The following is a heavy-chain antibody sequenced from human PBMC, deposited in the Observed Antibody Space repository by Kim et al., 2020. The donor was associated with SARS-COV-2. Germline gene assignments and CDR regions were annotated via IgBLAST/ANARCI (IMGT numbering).Heavy chain of an antibody. CDR1: GGSFSGYY. CDR2: INHSGST. CDR3: ARVSYYGPPNDY. J-gene: IGHJ4*02. V-gene: IGHV4-34*01. D-gene: IGHD3-10*01. Sequence: SETLSLTCAVYGGSFSGYYWSWIRQPPGKGLEWIGEINHSGSTNYNPSLKSRVTISVDTSKNQFSLKLSSVTAADTAVYYCARVSYYGPPNDYWGQGTLVTVSS.